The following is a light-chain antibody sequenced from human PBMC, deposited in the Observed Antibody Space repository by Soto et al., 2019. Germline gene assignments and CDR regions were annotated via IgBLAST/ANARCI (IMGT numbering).Light chain of an antibody. CDR3: SSYTAGGTI. V-gene: IGLV2-14*01. J-gene: IGLJ1*01. CDR2: EVS. CDR1: SGDVGGYYY. Sequence: QSVLTQPASVSGSPGQSITIPCTGTSGDVGGYYYVSWYQQLPGKAPKLMISEVSNRPSGGSNRFSGSKSGNTASLTISGLQAEDEADYYCSSYTAGGTIFGTGTKVTVL.